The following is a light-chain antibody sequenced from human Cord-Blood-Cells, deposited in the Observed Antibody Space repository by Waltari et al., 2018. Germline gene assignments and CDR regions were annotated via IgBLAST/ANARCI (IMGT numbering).Light chain of an antibody. V-gene: IGLV2-11*01. CDR3: CSYAGSYNVV. Sequence: QSALTQPRSVSGSPGQSVTISCTGTSSDVGGYNYVSWYQQHPGKAPKLMIYDVSKWPSGVPDRFSGSKSGNMASLTISGLQAEDEADYYCCSYAGSYNVVFGGGTKLTVL. J-gene: IGLJ2*01. CDR2: DVS. CDR1: SSDVGGYNY.